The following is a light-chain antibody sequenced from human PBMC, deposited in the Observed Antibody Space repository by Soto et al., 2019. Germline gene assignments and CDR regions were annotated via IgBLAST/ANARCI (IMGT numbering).Light chain of an antibody. J-gene: IGKJ2*01. Sequence: EIVLTQSPGTLSLSPGERATLSCRASQSVSSSYLAGYQQKPGQAPRLPIYGVSSRATGIPDRFSGSGSGTDFTFTISTLEPGDFALFYCQQYGSSPYTFGQGTKLQIK. CDR3: QQYGSSPYT. CDR2: GVS. CDR1: QSVSSSY. V-gene: IGKV3-20*01.